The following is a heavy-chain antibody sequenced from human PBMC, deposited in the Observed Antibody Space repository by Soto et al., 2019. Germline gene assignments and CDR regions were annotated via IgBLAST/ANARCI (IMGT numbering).Heavy chain of an antibody. J-gene: IGHJ4*02. CDR1: GGSISSGGYY. CDR2: IYNSGST. CDR3: ARGALGRSATVTTYLAY. V-gene: IGHV4-31*03. D-gene: IGHD4-17*01. Sequence: VQLQESGPGLVKPSQTLSLTCTVSGGSISSGGYYWSWIRQHPGKGLEWIGYIYNSGSTYYNPSLKSRVTISVDTSKNQFSLNLYSVTAADTAVYFCARGALGRSATVTTYLAYWGQGTLVTVSS.